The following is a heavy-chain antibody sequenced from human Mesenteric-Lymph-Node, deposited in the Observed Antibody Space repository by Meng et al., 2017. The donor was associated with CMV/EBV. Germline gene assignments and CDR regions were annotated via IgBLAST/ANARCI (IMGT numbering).Heavy chain of an antibody. CDR2: INWNGGTG. D-gene: IGHD2-15*01. CDR1: GFTFDEHA. V-gene: IGHV3-9*01. J-gene: IGHJ4*02. CDR3: VKSYSRFCSGGRCYSGFDF. Sequence: SLKISCAASGFTFDEHAMHWVRQAPGKGLEWVSGINWNGGTGGYADSVKGRFTISRDNAKNSLFLQMNSLRVEDTAFYYCVKSYSRFCSGGRCYSGFDFWGRGTLVTVSS.